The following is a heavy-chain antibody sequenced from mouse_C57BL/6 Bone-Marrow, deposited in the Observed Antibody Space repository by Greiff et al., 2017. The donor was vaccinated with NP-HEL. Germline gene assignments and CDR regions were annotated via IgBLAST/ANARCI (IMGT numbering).Heavy chain of an antibody. D-gene: IGHD5-1*01. V-gene: IGHV14-4*01. J-gene: IGHJ1*03. Sequence: VQLKESGAELVRPGASVKLSCTASGFNIKDDYMHWVKQRPEQGLEWIGWIDPENGDTEYASKFQGKATITADTSSNTAYLQLSSLTSEDTAVYYCMGSSTFDVWGTGTTVTVSS. CDR2: IDPENGDT. CDR1: GFNIKDDY. CDR3: MGSSTFDV.